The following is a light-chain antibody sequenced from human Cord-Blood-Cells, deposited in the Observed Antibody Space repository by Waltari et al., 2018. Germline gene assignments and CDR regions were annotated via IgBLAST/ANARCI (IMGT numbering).Light chain of an antibody. CDR1: SSDVGSYNL. V-gene: IGLV2-23*01. J-gene: IGLJ3*02. CDR2: EGS. CDR3: CSYAGSRV. Sequence: QSALTQPASVSGSPGQSITISCTGTSSDVGSYNLVSWYQPHPVKAPKLMIYEGSKRPPGVSNRFSGSKSGNTASLTISGLQAEDEADYYCCSYAGSRVFGGGTKLTVL.